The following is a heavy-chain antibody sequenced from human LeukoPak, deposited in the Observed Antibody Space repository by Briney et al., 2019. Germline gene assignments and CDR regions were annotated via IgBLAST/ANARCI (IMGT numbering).Heavy chain of an antibody. V-gene: IGHV3-7*01. CDR2: IKQDGSEK. CDR3: ARESESYDSSGSTFNY. CDR1: GFTFSNYW. J-gene: IGHJ4*02. Sequence: GGSLRLSCVASGFTFSNYWMSWVRQAPGKGLEWVANIKQDGSEKYYVDSVKGRFTISRDNAKKSLYLQMNSLRAEDTAVYYCARESESYDSSGSTFNYWGQGTLVTVSS. D-gene: IGHD3-22*01.